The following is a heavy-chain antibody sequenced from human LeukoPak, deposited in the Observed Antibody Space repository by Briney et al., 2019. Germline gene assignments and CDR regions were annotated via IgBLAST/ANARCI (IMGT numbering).Heavy chain of an antibody. V-gene: IGHV5-51*01. CDR3: ARQNYYYDSSGYFSLFDY. CDR1: GYSFTSYW. J-gene: IGHJ4*02. D-gene: IGHD3-22*01. Sequence: GESLKISCKGSGYSFTSYWIGWVRQMPGKGLEWMGIIYPGDSDTRYSPSFQGQVTISADKSISTAYLQWSSLKASDTAMYYCARQNYYYDSSGYFSLFDYWGQGTLVTVSS. CDR2: IYPGDSDT.